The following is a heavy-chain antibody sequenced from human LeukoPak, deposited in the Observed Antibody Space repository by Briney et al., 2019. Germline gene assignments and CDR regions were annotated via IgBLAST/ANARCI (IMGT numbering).Heavy chain of an antibody. CDR3: ARLAAAGTGEDY. J-gene: IGHJ4*02. Sequence: PGGSLRLSCAASGFTFSIYSMNWVRQAPGEGLEWVSYISSSSSTIHYADSVKGRFTISRDNAKNSLYLQMNSLRDEDTAVYYCARLAAAGTGEDYWGQGTLVTVSS. CDR2: ISSSSSTI. D-gene: IGHD6-13*01. V-gene: IGHV3-48*02. CDR1: GFTFSIYS.